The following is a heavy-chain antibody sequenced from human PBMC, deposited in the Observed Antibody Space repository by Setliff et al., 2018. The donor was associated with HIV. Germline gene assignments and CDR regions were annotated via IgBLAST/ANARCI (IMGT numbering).Heavy chain of an antibody. Sequence: PWASVKVSCKASGGIFSTSAINWVRQAPGQGLEWMGGIIPVLGAPDYAQKFRGRVTITADESTTTAYMELSSLRSEDTAMYYCSRGGMIAFGGVGWLDPWGHGTLVTVSS. D-gene: IGHD3-16*01. J-gene: IGHJ5*02. CDR2: IIPVLGAP. CDR1: GGIFSTSA. CDR3: SRGGMIAFGGVGWLDP. V-gene: IGHV1-69*13.